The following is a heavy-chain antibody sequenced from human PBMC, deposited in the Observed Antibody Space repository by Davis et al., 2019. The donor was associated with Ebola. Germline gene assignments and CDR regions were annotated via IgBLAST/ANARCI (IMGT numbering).Heavy chain of an antibody. CDR1: GYTLTSYA. D-gene: IGHD2-15*01. CDR3: SRDHRGYCSGGSCYPDAEYFQY. J-gene: IGHJ1*01. V-gene: IGHV1-3*01. CDR2: INAGNGNT. Sequence: AASVKVSCKASGYTLTSYAMYWVRQAPGQRLEYMRWINAGNGNTQYSQKFQGRVTITRDTSASTVYMELSSLRSEDTAVYYCSRDHRGYCSGGSCYPDAEYFQYWGQGTLVTVSS.